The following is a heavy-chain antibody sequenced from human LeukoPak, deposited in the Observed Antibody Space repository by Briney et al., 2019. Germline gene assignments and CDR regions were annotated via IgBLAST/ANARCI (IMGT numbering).Heavy chain of an antibody. CDR2: ITASGGYT. Sequence: PGGSLRLSCVVSGLTFSRETMGWVRQAPGKGLEWVSAITASGGYTYFADSVKGRFTISRDYSRNMLYPQMDSLRAEDTAFYYCAKDYSLYCSSASCYTPFDYWGQGALVTVSS. V-gene: IGHV3-23*01. CDR1: GLTFSRET. D-gene: IGHD2-2*02. J-gene: IGHJ4*02. CDR3: AKDYSLYCSSASCYTPFDY.